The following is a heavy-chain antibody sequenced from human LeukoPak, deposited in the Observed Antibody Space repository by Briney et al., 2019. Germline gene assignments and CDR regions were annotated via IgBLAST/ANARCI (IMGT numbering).Heavy chain of an antibody. V-gene: IGHV3-23*01. CDR3: AKDGGGWYTSGWYYFDS. CDR2: ISGSGSNT. Sequence: GGSLRLSCAASGFNFNNYAMNWVRQAPGKGLEWVSAISGSGSNTHYADSVKGRFTISRDNSMNMVYLQMNSLRAEDTAVYYCAKDGGGWYTSGWYYFDSWGQGTQVTVSS. D-gene: IGHD6-19*01. CDR1: GFNFNNYA. J-gene: IGHJ4*02.